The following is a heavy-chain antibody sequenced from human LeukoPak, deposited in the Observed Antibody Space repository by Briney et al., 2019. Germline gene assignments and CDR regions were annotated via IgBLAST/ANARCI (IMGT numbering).Heavy chain of an antibody. CDR2: IYSGGST. V-gene: IGHV3-53*01. D-gene: IGHD3-3*01. Sequence: GGSLRLSCAASGFTVSSNYMSWVRQAPGKGLEWVSVIYSGGSTYYADSVKGRFTISRDNSKNTLYLQMNNLRAEDTAVYYCARGYSYYDFWSGWGGGMDVWGQGTTVTVSS. CDR3: ARGYSYYDFWSGWGGGMDV. CDR1: GFTVSSNY. J-gene: IGHJ6*02.